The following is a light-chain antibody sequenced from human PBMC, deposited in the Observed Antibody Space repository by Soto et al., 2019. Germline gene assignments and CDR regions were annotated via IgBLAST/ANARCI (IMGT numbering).Light chain of an antibody. CDR3: QEYNSYSRT. J-gene: IGKJ1*01. Sequence: DIQMTQSPSTLSASVGDRFTITCRASQSISSWLAWYQQKPGKAPKLLIYKASSLDSGVPSRFSGSGSGTEFNLTISSLQPDDFATYYCQEYNSYSRTFGQGTKAEI. CDR2: KAS. V-gene: IGKV1-5*03. CDR1: QSISSW.